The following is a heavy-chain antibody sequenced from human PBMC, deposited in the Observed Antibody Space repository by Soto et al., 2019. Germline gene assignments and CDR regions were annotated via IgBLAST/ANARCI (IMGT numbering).Heavy chain of an antibody. CDR3: ATQIPVLDY. CDR1: GFTFSSYG. V-gene: IGHV3-30*03. CDR2: ISYDGSNK. J-gene: IGHJ4*02. Sequence: GSLRLSCAASGFTFSSYGMHWVRQAPGKGLEWVAVISYDGSNKYYAGSVKGRFTISRDNSKNTLYLQMNSLRAEDTAVYYCATQIPVLDYWGQGTLVTVSS.